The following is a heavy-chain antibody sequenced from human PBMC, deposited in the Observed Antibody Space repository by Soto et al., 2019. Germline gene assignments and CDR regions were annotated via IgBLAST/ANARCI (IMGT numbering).Heavy chain of an antibody. CDR2: IWYDGSNK. Sequence: QVQLVESGGGVVQPGRSLRLSCAASGFTFSSYGMHWVRQAPGKGLEWVAVIWYDGSNKYYADSVKGRFTISRDNSKNTLYLQMNSLRAGHTAVYYCARFNWNDGGTFDYWGQGTLVTVSS. CDR3: ARFNWNDGGTFDY. D-gene: IGHD1-20*01. V-gene: IGHV3-33*01. J-gene: IGHJ4*02. CDR1: GFTFSSYG.